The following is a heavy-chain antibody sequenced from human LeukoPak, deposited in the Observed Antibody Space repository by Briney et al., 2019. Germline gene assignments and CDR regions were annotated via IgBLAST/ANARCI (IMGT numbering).Heavy chain of an antibody. Sequence: KTGESLKISCKGSGYSFTSYWIGWVRQMPGKGLEWMGIIYPGDSDTRYSPSFQGQVTISADKSISTAYLQWSSLKASDTAMYYCARAGITMVRGVIGGFDYWGQGTLVTVSS. CDR1: GYSFTSYW. CDR3: ARAGITMVRGVIGGFDY. CDR2: IYPGDSDT. J-gene: IGHJ4*02. V-gene: IGHV5-51*01. D-gene: IGHD3-10*01.